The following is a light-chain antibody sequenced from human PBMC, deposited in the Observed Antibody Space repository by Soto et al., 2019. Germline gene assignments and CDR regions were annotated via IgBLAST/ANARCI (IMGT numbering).Light chain of an antibody. V-gene: IGKV2-28*01. J-gene: IGKJ1*01. Sequence: DLVMTQSPLSLPVTPGEPASISCRSSQSLLHTNGYTSLDWYLQRPGQSPHLLIYLGSNRASGVPDRFSGSGSGTDFTLKISRVEAEDVGVYYCMQALQPPPTFGQGTKVEIK. CDR1: QSLLHTNGYTS. CDR3: MQALQPPPT. CDR2: LGS.